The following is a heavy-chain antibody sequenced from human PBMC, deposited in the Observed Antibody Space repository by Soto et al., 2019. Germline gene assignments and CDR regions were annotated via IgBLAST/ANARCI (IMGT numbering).Heavy chain of an antibody. J-gene: IGHJ4*02. CDR2: ISSSYYI. CDR1: GFTFSSYT. CDR3: ARVDVVVLTATSNFDY. V-gene: IGHV3-21*01. Sequence: EVQLVESGGGLVKPGGSLRLSCAASGFTFSSYTMKWVRQAPGKGLEWVASISSSYYIKYADSVKGRFTISRDNAKNSLYLKLNRLRAEDTAVYYCARVDVVVLTATSNFDYWGQGTLVTVSS. D-gene: IGHD2-21*02.